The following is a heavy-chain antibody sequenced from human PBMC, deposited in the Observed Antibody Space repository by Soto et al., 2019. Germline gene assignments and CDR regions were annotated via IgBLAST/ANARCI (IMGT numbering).Heavy chain of an antibody. CDR3: ARDEGLGVNYYYYGMDV. CDR2: IWYDGSNK. J-gene: IGHJ6*02. Sequence: GVSLRLSCAATGFTFSSYGMHWVRQAPGKGLEWVAVIWYDGSNKYYADSVKGRFTISRDNSKNTLYLQMNSLRAEDTAVYYCARDEGLGVNYYYYGMDVWGQGT. D-gene: IGHD3-10*01. CDR1: GFTFSSYG. V-gene: IGHV3-33*01.